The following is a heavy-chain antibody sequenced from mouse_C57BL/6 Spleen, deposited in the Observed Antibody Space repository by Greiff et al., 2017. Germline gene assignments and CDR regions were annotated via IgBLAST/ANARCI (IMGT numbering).Heavy chain of an antibody. D-gene: IGHD1-1*01. J-gene: IGHJ3*01. CDR1: GYTFTDYY. V-gene: IGHV1-19*01. CDR3: ARGGLYGSFAY. Sequence: EVKLMESGPVLVKPGASVKMSCKASGYTFTDYYMNWVKQSHGKSLEWIGVINPYNGGTSYNQKFKGKATLTFDKSSSTAYMELNSLTSEDSAVYYCARGGLYGSFAYWGQGTLVTVSA. CDR2: INPYNGGT.